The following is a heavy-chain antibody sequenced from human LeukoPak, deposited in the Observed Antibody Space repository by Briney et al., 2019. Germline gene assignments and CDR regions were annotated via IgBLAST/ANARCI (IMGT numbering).Heavy chain of an antibody. J-gene: IGHJ4*02. CDR2: IKQDGSEK. D-gene: IGHD5-24*01. V-gene: IGHV3-7*01. CDR3: ARSLWRWLQFGLDY. Sequence: GGSLRLSCAASGSTFSSYWMSWVRQAPGKGLEWVANIKQDGSEKYYVDSVKGRFTISRDNAKNSLYLQMNSLRAEDTAVYYCARSLWRWLQFGLDYWGQGTLVTVSS. CDR1: GSTFSSYW.